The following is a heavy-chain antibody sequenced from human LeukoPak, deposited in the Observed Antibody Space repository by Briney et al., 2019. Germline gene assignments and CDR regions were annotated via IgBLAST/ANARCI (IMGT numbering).Heavy chain of an antibody. Sequence: ASVKVSCKASGYTFTDYYIHWVRQAPGQGLEWMGWIDPNSGGTNYAQKFQGRLTLTRDTSITTAYMELSRLRSDDTAVYYCARDGVVRGVIVYWGQGTLVTVFS. D-gene: IGHD3-10*01. J-gene: IGHJ4*02. CDR1: GYTFTDYY. V-gene: IGHV1-2*02. CDR2: IDPNSGGT. CDR3: ARDGVVRGVIVY.